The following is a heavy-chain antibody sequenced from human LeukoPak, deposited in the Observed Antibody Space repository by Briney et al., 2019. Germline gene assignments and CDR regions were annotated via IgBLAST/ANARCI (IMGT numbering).Heavy chain of an antibody. Sequence: ASVKVSCKAAGYTSTTYGISCVRQAPGQGLEWMGWTYNSYTHYAQTLRDRLTMTTDTSTSTSYMELRSLRSDDTAVYYCARALAQVGSFDLYYFDSWGQGSLVTVSS. CDR2: TYNSYT. CDR1: GYTSTTYG. D-gene: IGHD3-9*01. CDR3: ARALAQVGSFDLYYFDS. J-gene: IGHJ4*02. V-gene: IGHV1-18*01.